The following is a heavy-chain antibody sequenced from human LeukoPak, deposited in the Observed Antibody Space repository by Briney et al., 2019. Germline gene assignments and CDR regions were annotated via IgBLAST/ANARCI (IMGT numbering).Heavy chain of an antibody. V-gene: IGHV4-34*01. CDR2: INHSEIT. J-gene: IGHJ4*02. CDR3: ARGLDGIVGATGGYFDY. Sequence: SETLSLTCAVYGGSFSSYYWSWIRQPPGKGLEWIGEINHSEITNYNPSLKRRVIISVDTSKNQFSLKLSSVTAADTAVYYCARGLDGIVGATGGYFDYWGQGTLVTVSS. CDR1: GGSFSSYY. D-gene: IGHD1-26*01.